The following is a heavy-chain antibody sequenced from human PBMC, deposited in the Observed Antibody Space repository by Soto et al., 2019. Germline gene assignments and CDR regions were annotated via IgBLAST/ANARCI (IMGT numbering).Heavy chain of an antibody. CDR2: IYDSGSS. J-gene: IGHJ4*02. D-gene: IGHD5-12*01. V-gene: IGHV4-30-4*01. Sequence: SETLSLTCTVSGGSVSSGDYFWSWIRQPPGKGLEWIGYIYDSGSSYYNPSLKSRVTMSVDTSKNQFSLKLRSVTATDTAMYYCAREKGYISGPKNFDSWGQGTLDTVSS. CDR1: GGSVSSGDYF. CDR3: AREKGYISGPKNFDS.